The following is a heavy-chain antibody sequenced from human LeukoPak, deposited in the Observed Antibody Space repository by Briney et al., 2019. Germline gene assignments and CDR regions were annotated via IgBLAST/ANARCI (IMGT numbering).Heavy chain of an antibody. CDR2: IYYSGST. CDR3: AMVRGVTQGFDYFDY. Sequence: PSETLSLACTVSGGSISSSSYYWGWIRQPPGKGLEWIGSIYYSGSTYYNPSLKSRVTISVDTSKSQFSLKLSSVTAADTAVYYCAMVRGVTQGFDYFDYWGQGTLVTVSS. D-gene: IGHD3-10*01. CDR1: GGSISSSSYY. V-gene: IGHV4-39*07. J-gene: IGHJ4*02.